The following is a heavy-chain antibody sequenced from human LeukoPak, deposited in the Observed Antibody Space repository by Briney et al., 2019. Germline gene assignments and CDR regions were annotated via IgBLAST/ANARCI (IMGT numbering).Heavy chain of an antibody. CDR1: GFTFSEYY. CDR3: ARRGYCSSTSCYAVDY. Sequence: GGSLRLSCAASGFTFSEYYMSWIRQAPGKGLEWVSYISSSSSTIYYADSVKGRFTISRDNAKNSLYLQMNSLRDEDTAVYYCARRGYCSSTSCYAVDYWGQGTLVTVSS. D-gene: IGHD2-2*01. J-gene: IGHJ4*02. CDR2: ISSSSSTI. V-gene: IGHV3-11*04.